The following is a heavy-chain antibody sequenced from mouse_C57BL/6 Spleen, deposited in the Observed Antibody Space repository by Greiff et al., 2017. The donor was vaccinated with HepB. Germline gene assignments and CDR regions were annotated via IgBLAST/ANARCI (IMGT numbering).Heavy chain of an antibody. CDR2: ISYDGSN. CDR1: GYSITSGYY. Sequence: VQLQQSGPGLVKPSQSLSLTCSVTGYSITSGYYWNWIRQFPGNKLEWMGYISYDGSNNYNPSLKNRISITRDTSKNQFFLKLNSVTTEDTATYYCTRDSGITTVVAPFDYWGQGTTLTVSS. CDR3: TRDSGITTVVAPFDY. J-gene: IGHJ2*01. D-gene: IGHD1-1*01. V-gene: IGHV3-6*01.